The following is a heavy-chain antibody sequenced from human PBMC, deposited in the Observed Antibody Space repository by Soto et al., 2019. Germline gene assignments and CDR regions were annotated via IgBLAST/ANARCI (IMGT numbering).Heavy chain of an antibody. Sequence: SETLSLTCTVSGVSISGFYWSWIRQPAGKGLEWIGRVSTSGSTDYNPSLKGRVTMSVDTSKKQFSLRLTSVTAADTAVYYCAKGPNWNYYYYGVDVWGQGTTVTVSS. D-gene: IGHD1-20*01. CDR1: GVSISGFY. CDR2: VSTSGST. J-gene: IGHJ6*02. V-gene: IGHV4-4*07. CDR3: AKGPNWNYYYYGVDV.